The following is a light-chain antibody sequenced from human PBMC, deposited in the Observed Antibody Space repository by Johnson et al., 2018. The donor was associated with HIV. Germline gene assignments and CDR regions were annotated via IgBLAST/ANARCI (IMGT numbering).Light chain of an antibody. J-gene: IGLJ1*01. Sequence: QSVLTQPPSVSAAPGQKVTISCSGSSSNIGNNYVSWYQQLPGTAPKLLIYDDNKRPSGIPDRFSGSKSGTSATLGITGLQTGDEADYYCGTWDPSLSAGEVFGTGPKVTVL. CDR3: GTWDPSLSAGEV. V-gene: IGLV1-51*01. CDR2: DDN. CDR1: SSNIGNNY.